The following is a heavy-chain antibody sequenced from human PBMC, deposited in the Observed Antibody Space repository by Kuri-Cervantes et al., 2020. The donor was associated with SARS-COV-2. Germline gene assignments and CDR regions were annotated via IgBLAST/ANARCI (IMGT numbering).Heavy chain of an antibody. V-gene: IGHV4-34*01. J-gene: IGHJ6*02. CDR2: INHSGST. Sequence: GSLRLSCAVYGGSFRGYYWSWIRQPPGKGLEWIGEINHSGSTNYNPSLKSRVTISVDTSKNQFSLKLSSVTAADTAVYYCARGVVGYCTNGVCYRPYYYGMDVWGQGTTVTVSS. CDR1: GGSFRGYY. CDR3: ARGVVGYCTNGVCYRPYYYGMDV. D-gene: IGHD2-8*01.